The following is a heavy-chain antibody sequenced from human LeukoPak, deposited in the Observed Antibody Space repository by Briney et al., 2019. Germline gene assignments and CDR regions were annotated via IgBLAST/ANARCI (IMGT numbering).Heavy chain of an antibody. CDR3: ARGISVWDFCNWRWFDP. Sequence: SETLSLTCTVSGGSISSGDYYWSWIRQPPGKGLEWIGYIYYSGSTYYNPSLKSRVTISVDTSKNQFSLKLSSVTAADTAVYYCARGISVWDFCNWRWFDPWGQGTLVTVSS. J-gene: IGHJ5*02. CDR1: GGSISSGDYY. D-gene: IGHD3-16*01. V-gene: IGHV4-30-4*08. CDR2: IYYSGST.